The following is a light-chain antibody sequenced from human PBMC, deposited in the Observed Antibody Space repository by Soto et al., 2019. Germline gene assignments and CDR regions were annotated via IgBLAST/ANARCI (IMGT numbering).Light chain of an antibody. CDR1: NIGSKS. CDR2: YDS. CDR3: QVWDSSSDHVV. J-gene: IGLJ2*01. V-gene: IGLV3-21*04. Sequence: SYELTRTPSVSVAPGKTARITCGGNNIGSKSVHWYQQKPGQAPVLVIYYDSDRPSGIPERFSGSNSGNTATLTISRVEAGDEADYYCQVWDSSSDHVVFGGGTKLTVL.